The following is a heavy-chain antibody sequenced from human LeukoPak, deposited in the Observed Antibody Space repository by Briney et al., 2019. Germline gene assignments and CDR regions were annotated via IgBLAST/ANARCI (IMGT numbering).Heavy chain of an antibody. CDR1: GFTFSSYG. CDR2: IRYDGSNK. CDR3: AKTLSERWAMVSIDY. D-gene: IGHD5-18*01. J-gene: IGHJ4*02. Sequence: GGSLRLSCAASGFTFSSYGMHWVRQAPGKGLEWVAFIRYDGSNKYCADSVKGRFTISRDNSKNTLYLQMNSLRAEDTAVYYCAKTLSERWAMVSIDYWGQGTLVTVSS. V-gene: IGHV3-30*02.